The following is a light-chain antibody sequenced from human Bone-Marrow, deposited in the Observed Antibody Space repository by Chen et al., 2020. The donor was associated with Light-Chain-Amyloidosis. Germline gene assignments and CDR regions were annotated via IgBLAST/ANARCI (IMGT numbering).Light chain of an antibody. CDR2: DAS. Sequence: EIVLTQSPAPLSLPPGERATLSCRASQSVSSYLAWYQQKPGQAPRLLLYDASNRATGIPSRFSGSGSGTDFTLTIISLEPEDFAVYYSQQRSTWPTFGQVTKVQIK. CDR3: QQRSTWPT. CDR1: QSVSSY. J-gene: IGKJ1*01. V-gene: IGKV3-11*01.